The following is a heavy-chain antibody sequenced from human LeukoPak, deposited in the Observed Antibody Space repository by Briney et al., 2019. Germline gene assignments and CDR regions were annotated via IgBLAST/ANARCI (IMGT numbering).Heavy chain of an antibody. V-gene: IGHV3-30-3*01. J-gene: IGHJ5*02. D-gene: IGHD6-6*01. CDR2: ISYDGSNK. CDR3: AKDHSSTYNWFDP. CDR1: GFTFSGYA. Sequence: PGKSLRLSCAASGFTFSGYAMHWVRQAPGKGLEWVAVISYDGSNKYYADSVKGRFTISRDNSKNTLYLQMNSLRAEDSAVYYCAKDHSSTYNWFDPWGQGTLVTVSS.